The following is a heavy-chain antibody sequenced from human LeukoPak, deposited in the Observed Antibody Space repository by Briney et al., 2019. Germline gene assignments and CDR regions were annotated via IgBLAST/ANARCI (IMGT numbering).Heavy chain of an antibody. CDR1: GGSISSYY. V-gene: IGHV4-59*01. Sequence: SETLSLTCTVSGGSISSYYWSWIRQPPGKGLEWIGYIYYSGSTYYNPSLKSRVTISVDTSKNQFSLKLSSVTAADTAIYYCARILADSSGWYHFDYWGQGTLATVSS. D-gene: IGHD6-19*01. CDR3: ARILADSSGWYHFDY. CDR2: IYYSGST. J-gene: IGHJ4*02.